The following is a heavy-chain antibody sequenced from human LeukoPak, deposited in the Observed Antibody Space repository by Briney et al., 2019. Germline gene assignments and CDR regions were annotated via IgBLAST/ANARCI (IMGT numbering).Heavy chain of an antibody. Sequence: SETLSLTCAVYGGSFSGYYWGWIRQPPGKGLEWIGEINHSGSTNYNPSLKSRVTISVDTSKNQFSLKLSSVTAADTAVYYCARGLVVPAAIPFDYWGQGTLVTVSS. D-gene: IGHD2-2*01. CDR1: GGSFSGYY. CDR3: ARGLVVPAAIPFDY. V-gene: IGHV4-34*01. J-gene: IGHJ4*02. CDR2: INHSGST.